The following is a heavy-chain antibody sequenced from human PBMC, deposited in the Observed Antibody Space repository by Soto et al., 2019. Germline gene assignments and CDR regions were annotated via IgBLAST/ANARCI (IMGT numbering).Heavy chain of an antibody. CDR2: ISYESIST. J-gene: IGHJ4*01. CDR3: AREAGCSGTNCNVYFDY. V-gene: IGHV3-30*03. D-gene: IGHD2-15*01. CDR1: RLTFSNYG. Sequence: AGGSLRHSCVASRLTFSNYGMHWVRQAPGKGLEWVAVISYESISTVYRDSVRGRFTISRDNSRNTLYLHMNSLTPEDTAVYYCAREAGCSGTNCNVYFDYWGLGTLVTVYS.